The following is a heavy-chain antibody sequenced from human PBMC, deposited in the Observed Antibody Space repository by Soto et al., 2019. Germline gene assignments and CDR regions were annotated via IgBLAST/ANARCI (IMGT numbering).Heavy chain of an antibody. CDR1: GGSISPFY. V-gene: IGHV4-59*01. J-gene: IGHJ4*02. CDR3: ARVGGVAARTFDY. Sequence: SETLSLTXTVSGGSISPFYWSWVRQPPGKGLEWIGYLYYSGNTNYNPSLKSRVTISVDASKNQVSLRLTSVTAADTAVYYCARVGGVAARTFDYWGQGTVVTVSS. D-gene: IGHD2-15*01. CDR2: LYYSGNT.